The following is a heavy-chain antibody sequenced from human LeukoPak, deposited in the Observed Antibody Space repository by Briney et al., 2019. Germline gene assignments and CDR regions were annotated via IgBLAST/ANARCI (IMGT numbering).Heavy chain of an antibody. CDR2: ISSSSSYI. Sequence: GGSLRLSCAASGFTFSSYSMNWVRQAPGKGLEWVSSISSSSSYIYYADSVKGRFTISRDNAKNSLYLQMNSLRAEDTAVYYCARDPVSSSSGWPYYFDYWGQGTLVTVSS. CDR3: ARDPVSSSSGWPYYFDY. CDR1: GFTFSSYS. D-gene: IGHD6-19*01. J-gene: IGHJ4*02. V-gene: IGHV3-21*01.